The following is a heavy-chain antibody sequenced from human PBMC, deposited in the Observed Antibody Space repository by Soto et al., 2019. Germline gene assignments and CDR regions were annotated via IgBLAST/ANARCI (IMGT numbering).Heavy chain of an antibody. CDR1: GYTFTSYG. CDR2: ISAYNGNT. D-gene: IGHD2-21*02. CDR3: ARDRESGVAATRIVLVTANYDY. J-gene: IGHJ4*02. V-gene: IGHV1-18*01. Sequence: QVQLVQSGAEVKKPGASVKVSCKASGYTFTSYGISWVRQAPGQGLEWMGWISAYNGNTNYAQKLQGRVTMTTDTSTSTAYMELRSLRSDDTAVYYCARDRESGVAATRIVLVTANYDYWGQGTLVSVSS.